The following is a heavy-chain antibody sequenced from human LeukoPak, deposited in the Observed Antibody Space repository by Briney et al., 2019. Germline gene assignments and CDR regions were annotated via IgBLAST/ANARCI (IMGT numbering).Heavy chain of an antibody. CDR1: GYTFTSYA. J-gene: IGHJ6*03. CDR3: ARSVAGLVYYYYYMDV. V-gene: IGHV7-4-1*02. D-gene: IGHD6-19*01. Sequence: ASVKVSCKASGYTFTSYAMNWVRQAPGQGLEWMGWINTNIGNPTYAQGFTGRFVFSLDTSVSTAYLQISSLKAEDTAVYYCARSVAGLVYYYYYMDVWGKGTTVTVSS. CDR2: INTNIGNP.